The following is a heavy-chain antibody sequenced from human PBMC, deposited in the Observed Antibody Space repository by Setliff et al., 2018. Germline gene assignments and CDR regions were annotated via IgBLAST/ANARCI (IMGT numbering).Heavy chain of an antibody. CDR2: IIPIFGTA. V-gene: IGHV1-69*13. CDR1: GGTFSSYA. Sequence: ASVKVSCKASGGTFSSYAISWVRQAPGQGLEWMGGIIPIFGTANYAQKFQGRVTITADESTSTAYMELSSLRSEDTAVYYCARGYRGYYNFWSGSQGANWFDPWGQGTLVTVSS. J-gene: IGHJ5*02. CDR3: ARGYRGYYNFWSGSQGANWFDP. D-gene: IGHD3-3*01.